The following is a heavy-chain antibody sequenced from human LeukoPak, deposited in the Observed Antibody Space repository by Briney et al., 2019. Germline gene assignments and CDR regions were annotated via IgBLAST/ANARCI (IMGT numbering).Heavy chain of an antibody. D-gene: IGHD2-2*03. Sequence: GRSLRLSCAASGFTFSSYAMHWVRQAPGKGLEWVAVISYVGSNKYYADSVKGRFTISRDNSRNTLYLQMNSLRAEDTAVYYCARDGYCSSTSCYYYYGMDVWGQGTTVTVSS. CDR1: GFTFSSYA. J-gene: IGHJ6*02. CDR2: ISYVGSNK. V-gene: IGHV3-30-3*01. CDR3: ARDGYCSSTSCYYYYGMDV.